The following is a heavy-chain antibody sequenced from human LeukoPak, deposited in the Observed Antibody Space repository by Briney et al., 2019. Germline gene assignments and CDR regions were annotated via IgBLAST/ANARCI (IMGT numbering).Heavy chain of an antibody. CDR2: ISSSGSTI. CDR1: GFTFSDYY. Sequence: GGSLRLSCAASGFTFSDYYMSWIRQAPGKGLEWVSYISSSGSTIYYADSVKGRFTISRDNDKNSLYLQMNSLRAEDTAVYYCARATNDFWSGYYIYWGQGTLVTVSS. CDR3: ARATNDFWSGYYIY. D-gene: IGHD3-3*01. J-gene: IGHJ4*02. V-gene: IGHV3-11*01.